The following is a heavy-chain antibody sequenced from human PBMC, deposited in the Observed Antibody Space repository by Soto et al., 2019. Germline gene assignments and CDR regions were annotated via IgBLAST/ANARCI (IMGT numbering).Heavy chain of an antibody. CDR2: ISYDGSNK. Sequence: QVQLVESGGGVVQPGRSLRLSCAASGFTFSSYGMHWVRQAPGKGLEWVAVISYDGSNKYYADSVKGRFTISRDNSKNTLYLQMNSLRAEDTAVYYCAKEFPGLVIVPADRGEGMDVWGQGTTVTVSS. J-gene: IGHJ6*02. D-gene: IGHD2-2*01. CDR1: GFTFSSYG. V-gene: IGHV3-30*18. CDR3: AKEFPGLVIVPADRGEGMDV.